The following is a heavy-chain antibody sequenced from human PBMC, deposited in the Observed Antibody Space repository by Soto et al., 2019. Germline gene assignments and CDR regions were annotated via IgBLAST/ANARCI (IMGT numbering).Heavy chain of an antibody. CDR3: ASARGSGLPEDNGFDS. V-gene: IGHV3-7*01. J-gene: IGHJ5*01. CDR2: IKQDGSEK. D-gene: IGHD3-10*01. Sequence: EVQLVESGGGLVQPGGSLSLSCAASGFTFSSYWMSWVRQAPGKGLEWVAHIKQDGSEKYYVDSVKGRFTISRDNAKNSLSLQMNSLIAEATAVYYCASARGSGLPEDNGFDSWGQGTLVTVSS. CDR1: GFTFSSYW.